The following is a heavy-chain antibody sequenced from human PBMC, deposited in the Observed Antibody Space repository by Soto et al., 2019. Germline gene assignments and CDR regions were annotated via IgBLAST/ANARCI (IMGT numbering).Heavy chain of an antibody. D-gene: IGHD3-10*01. CDR3: AAFRYGSGSYYLDY. CDR1: GGSISSYY. Sequence: PSETLSLTCTVSGGSISSYYWSWIRQPPGKGLEWIGYIYYSGSTNYNPSLKSRVTISVDTSKNQFSLKLSSVTAADTAVYYCAAFRYGSGSYYLDYWGQGTLVTVSS. V-gene: IGHV4-59*08. J-gene: IGHJ4*02. CDR2: IYYSGST.